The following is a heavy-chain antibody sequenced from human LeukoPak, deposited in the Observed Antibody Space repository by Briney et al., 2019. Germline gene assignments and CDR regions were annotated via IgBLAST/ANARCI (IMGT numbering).Heavy chain of an antibody. CDR2: INHSGST. Sequence: SETLSLTCLVYGGPFSGYYWSWIRQPPGKGMEWIGEINHSGSTNYNPSLKSRVTISVDTSKNQFSLKLSSVTAADTAVYYCARLKEVYYYGSGSYYNGDYWGQGTLVTVSS. J-gene: IGHJ4*02. CDR1: GGPFSGYY. CDR3: ARLKEVYYYGSGSYYNGDY. V-gene: IGHV4-34*01. D-gene: IGHD3-10*01.